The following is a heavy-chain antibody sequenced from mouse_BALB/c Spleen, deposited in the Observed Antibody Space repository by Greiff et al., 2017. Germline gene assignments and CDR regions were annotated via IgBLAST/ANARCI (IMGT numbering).Heavy chain of an antibody. CDR2: IWGGGST. J-gene: IGHJ1*01. Sequence: VKLQESGPGLVAPSQSLSITCTVSGFSLSRYSVHWVRQPPGKGLEWLGMIWGGGSTDYNSALKSRLSISKDNSKSQVFLKMNSLQTDDTAMYYCARNGNYYGSSYWYFDVWGAGTTVTVSS. CDR1: GFSLSRYS. D-gene: IGHD1-1*01. CDR3: ARNGNYYGSSYWYFDV. V-gene: IGHV2-6-4*01.